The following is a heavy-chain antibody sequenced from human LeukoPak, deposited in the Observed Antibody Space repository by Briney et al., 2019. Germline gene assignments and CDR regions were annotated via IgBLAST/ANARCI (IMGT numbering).Heavy chain of an antibody. CDR3: ARDRDGYNFVDY. Sequence: PSETLSLTCTVSGGSISSGDYYWSWIRQPPGKGLEWIGYIYYSGSTYYNPSLKSRVTISVDTSKNQFSLKLSSVTAADTAVYYCARDRDGYNFVDYWGQGTLVTVSS. CDR1: GGSISSGDYY. V-gene: IGHV4-30-4*01. D-gene: IGHD5-24*01. J-gene: IGHJ4*02. CDR2: IYYSGST.